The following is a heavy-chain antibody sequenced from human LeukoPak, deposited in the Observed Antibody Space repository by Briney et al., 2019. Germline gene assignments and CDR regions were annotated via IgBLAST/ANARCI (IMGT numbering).Heavy chain of an antibody. CDR1: GGTFSSYA. J-gene: IGHJ6*03. V-gene: IGHV1-69*06. CDR2: IIPIFGTA. CDR3: ARVWASASHYYMDV. Sequence: GASVKVSCKASGGTFSSYAISWVRQAPGQGLEWMGGIIPIFGTANYAQKFQGRVTITADKSTSTAYMELSSLRSEDTAVYYCARVWASASHYYMDVWGKGTTVTVSS. D-gene: IGHD1-26*01.